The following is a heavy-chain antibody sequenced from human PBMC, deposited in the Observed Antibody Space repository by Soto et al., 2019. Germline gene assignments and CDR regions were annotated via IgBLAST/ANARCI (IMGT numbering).Heavy chain of an antibody. V-gene: IGHV3-64D*06. CDR2: ISTNGGST. J-gene: IGHJ4*02. Sequence: PGASLRLSSSASGFTFSSSALHLVPQAPGKGLEYVSSISTNGGSTHYADSVKGRFTISRDNSKNTQYLQMSSLRADDTAVYYCVKGEYYYDSSGYYPFDYWGQGT. CDR1: GFTFSSSA. CDR3: VKGEYYYDSSGYYPFDY. D-gene: IGHD3-22*01.